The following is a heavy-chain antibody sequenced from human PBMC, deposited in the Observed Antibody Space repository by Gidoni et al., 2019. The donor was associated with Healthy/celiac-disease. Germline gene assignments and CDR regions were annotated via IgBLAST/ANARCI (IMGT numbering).Heavy chain of an antibody. Sequence: QVQLVESGGGVVQPGRSLRLSCAASGFTFSSYAMHWVRQAPGKGLEWVAVISYDGSNKYYADSVKGRFTISRDNSKNTLYLQMNSLRAEDTAVYYCARDGGYSNYDWFDPWGQGTLVTVSS. D-gene: IGHD4-4*01. V-gene: IGHV3-30*01. CDR1: GFTFSSYA. J-gene: IGHJ5*02. CDR3: ARDGGYSNYDWFDP. CDR2: ISYDGSNK.